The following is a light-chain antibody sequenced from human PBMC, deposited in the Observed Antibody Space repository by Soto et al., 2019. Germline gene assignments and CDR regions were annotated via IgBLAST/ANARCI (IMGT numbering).Light chain of an antibody. V-gene: IGKV1-5*03. CDR1: QNINRR. J-gene: IGKJ4*02. CDR3: LQYEVYPLT. CDR2: KTS. Sequence: DIQMTQSPSTLSASVGDTVTITCRASQNINRRLAWYQQRPGKAHNLLIHKTSSLEGGVPSRFSGSASGTEFTLTISSRQPDDFAAYYCLQYEVYPLTFGGGTKVEI.